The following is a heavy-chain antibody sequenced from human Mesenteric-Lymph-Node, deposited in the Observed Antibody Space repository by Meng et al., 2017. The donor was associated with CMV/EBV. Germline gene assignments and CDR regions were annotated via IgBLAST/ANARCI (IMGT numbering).Heavy chain of an antibody. J-gene: IGHJ4*02. Sequence: GGSLRLSCAASGFTFSSYAMHWVRQAPGKGLEWVAVISYDGSNKYYADSVKGRFTISRDNYKNTLYLQMNSLRAEDTAVYYCARGVFRYCSSTSWYPFDYWGQGTLVTVSS. CDR3: ARGVFRYCSSTSWYPFDY. D-gene: IGHD2-2*01. CDR2: ISYDGSNK. V-gene: IGHV3-30-3*01. CDR1: GFTFSSYA.